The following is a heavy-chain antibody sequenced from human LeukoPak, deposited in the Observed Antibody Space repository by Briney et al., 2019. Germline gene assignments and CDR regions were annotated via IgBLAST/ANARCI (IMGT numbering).Heavy chain of an antibody. Sequence: LETLSLTCTVSGGSISSYYWCWMRQPAGKGLEWIGRIYTSGSTNYNPSLKSRVTMSVDTSKNQFSLKLSSVTAADTAVYYCARRFTGGYSSGWTVSYFDYWGQGTLVTVSS. CDR2: IYTSGST. CDR3: ARRFTGGYSSGWTVSYFDY. J-gene: IGHJ4*02. V-gene: IGHV4-4*07. D-gene: IGHD6-19*01. CDR1: GGSISSYY.